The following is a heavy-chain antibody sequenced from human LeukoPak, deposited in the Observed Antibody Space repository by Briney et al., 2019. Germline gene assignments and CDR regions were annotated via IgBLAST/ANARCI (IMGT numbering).Heavy chain of an antibody. V-gene: IGHV1-8*01. D-gene: IGHD3-10*01. CDR1: GYTLTSHD. CDR2: MNPKSGDT. J-gene: IGHJ5*02. CDR3: ARHLYGSGSSGFDP. Sequence: ASVKVSCKASGYTLTSHDINWVRQAAGQGLEWMGWMNPKSGDTGYAQKFQDRVAMTRDTSINTVYMELSSLTSEDTAVYYCARHLYGSGSSGFDPWGQGILVTVSS.